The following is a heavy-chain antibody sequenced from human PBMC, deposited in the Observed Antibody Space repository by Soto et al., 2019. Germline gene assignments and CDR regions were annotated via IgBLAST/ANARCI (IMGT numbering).Heavy chain of an antibody. CDR1: GFTFDDYA. CDR3: AKVGVEVDLKGRGLFDY. D-gene: IGHD2-15*01. CDR2: ISWNSGSI. J-gene: IGHJ4*02. Sequence: EVQLVESGGGLVQPGRSLRLSCAASGFTFDDYAMHWVRQAPGKGLEWVSGISWNSGSIGYADSVKGRFTISRDNAKNSLYLQMNSLRAEDTALYYCAKVGVEVDLKGRGLFDYWGQGTLVTVSS. V-gene: IGHV3-9*01.